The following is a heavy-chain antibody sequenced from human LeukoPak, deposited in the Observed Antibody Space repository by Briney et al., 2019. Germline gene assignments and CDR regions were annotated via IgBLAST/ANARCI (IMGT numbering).Heavy chain of an antibody. D-gene: IGHD3-22*01. CDR1: GFTFDDDA. V-gene: IGHV3-9*01. CDR3: AKDAFYDSSGYYGY. Sequence: GGSLRLSCAASGFTFDDDAMHWGRQAPGKGLGWVSGISWNSGSIGYADSVKGRFTISRDNAKNSLYLQMNSLRAEDTALYYCAKDAFYDSSGYYGYWGQGTLVTVSS. J-gene: IGHJ4*02. CDR2: ISWNSGSI.